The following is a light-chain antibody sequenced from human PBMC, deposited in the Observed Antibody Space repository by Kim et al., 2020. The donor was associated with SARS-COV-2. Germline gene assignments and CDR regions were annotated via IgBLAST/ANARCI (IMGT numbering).Light chain of an antibody. J-gene: IGKJ1*01. Sequence: DIQMTQSPYSLSASVGDSVTITCRASQGISNYLAWYQQKPGKVPKLLIHGASTLQSGVPSRFSGSGSGTDFTLTISSLQPEDVATYFCQKSNSTPRTFGQGTKVDIK. CDR2: GAS. CDR1: QGISNY. V-gene: IGKV1-27*01. CDR3: QKSNSTPRT.